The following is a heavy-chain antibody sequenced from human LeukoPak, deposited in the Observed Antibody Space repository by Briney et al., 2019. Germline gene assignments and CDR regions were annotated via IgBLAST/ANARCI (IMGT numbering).Heavy chain of an antibody. D-gene: IGHD3-22*01. J-gene: IGHJ4*02. Sequence: SVKVSCKASGVTFNNYAITWVRQAPGQGLEWMGGIIPIFGTANYAQKFQGRVTITADESTSTAYMELSSLRSEDTAVYYCARERSGDSSGYLDYWGQGTLVTVSS. CDR1: GVTFNNYA. V-gene: IGHV1-69*13. CDR2: IIPIFGTA. CDR3: ARERSGDSSGYLDY.